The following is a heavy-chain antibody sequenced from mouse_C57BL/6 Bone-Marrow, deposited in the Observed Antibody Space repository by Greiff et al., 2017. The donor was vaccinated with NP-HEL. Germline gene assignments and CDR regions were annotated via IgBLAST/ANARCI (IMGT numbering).Heavy chain of an antibody. CDR3: ARDWPLITTVVPFAY. J-gene: IGHJ3*01. V-gene: IGHV1-59*01. D-gene: IGHD1-1*01. CDR2: IDPSDSYT. Sequence: QVQLQQPGAELVRPGTSVKLSCKASGYTFTSYWMHWVKQRPGQGLEWIGVIDPSDSYTNYNQKFKGKATLTVDTSSSTAYMQLSSLTSEDSAVYYCARDWPLITTVVPFAYWGQGTLVTVSA. CDR1: GYTFTSYW.